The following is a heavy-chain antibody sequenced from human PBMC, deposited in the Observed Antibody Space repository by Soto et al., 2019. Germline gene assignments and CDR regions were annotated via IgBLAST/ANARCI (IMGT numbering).Heavy chain of an antibody. V-gene: IGHV4-59*08. CDR3: AVSIAAAGPNWFDP. Sequence: SETLSLTCTVSGGSISSYYWSWIRQPPGKGLEWIGYIYYRGSTNYNPSLKSRVTISVDTSKNQFSLKLSSVTAADTAVYYCAVSIAAAGPNWFDPWGQGTLVTVSS. D-gene: IGHD6-13*01. CDR2: IYYRGST. CDR1: GGSISSYY. J-gene: IGHJ5*02.